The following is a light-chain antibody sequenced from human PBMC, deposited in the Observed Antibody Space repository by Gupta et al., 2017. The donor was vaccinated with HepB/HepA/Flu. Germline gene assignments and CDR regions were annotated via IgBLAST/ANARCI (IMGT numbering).Light chain of an antibody. CDR1: ESVSSY. J-gene: IGKJ4*01. CDR3: QLRNTCPIT. V-gene: IGKV3-11*01. CDR2: DTS. Sequence: EIVLAPSPATLSLSPGDIATLACSASESVSSYLAWYQQKPGQAPRLLIYDTSNSAIGIPARFSGSGSGTEFSLTMILLVREDFAVYYFQLRNTCPITFGGGTSVETK.